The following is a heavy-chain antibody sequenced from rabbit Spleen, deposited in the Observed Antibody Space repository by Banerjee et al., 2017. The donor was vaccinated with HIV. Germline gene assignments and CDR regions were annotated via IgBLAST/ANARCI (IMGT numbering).Heavy chain of an antibody. V-gene: IGHV1S7*01. CDR2: IYPITETT. CDR3: AREDFGGSVSL. Sequence: QLEESGGRLVQPGGSLTLSCKAFGFTISGYGMNWVRQAPGKGLEWIGIIYPITETTYYANWVNGRFTISTDNAQNTVDLQMNSLTAADTATYFCAREDFGGSVSLWGPGTLVTVS. J-gene: IGHJ4*01. CDR1: GFTISGYG. D-gene: IGHD5-1*01.